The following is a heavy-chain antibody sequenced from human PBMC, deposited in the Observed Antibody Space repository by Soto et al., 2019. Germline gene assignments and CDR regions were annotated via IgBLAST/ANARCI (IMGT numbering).Heavy chain of an antibody. CDR1: GYTFTAYA. D-gene: IGHD3-16*02. Sequence: GASMKGSCQATGYTFTAYAMHWVRPAPRQRLEWMGWINPANGNTKYSQKFQGRLTITSDTSANTVYMELNSLTSEDTAMYYCTRSAISPYGGLIGPFDYWGQGNLVTVSS. V-gene: IGHV1-3*01. CDR3: TRSAISPYGGLIGPFDY. J-gene: IGHJ4*02. CDR2: INPANGNT.